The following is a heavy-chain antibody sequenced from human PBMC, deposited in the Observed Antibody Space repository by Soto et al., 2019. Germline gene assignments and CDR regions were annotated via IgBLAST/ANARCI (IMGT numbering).Heavy chain of an antibody. CDR2: ISYDGSKT. CDR1: GFTFSNYG. D-gene: IGHD4-4*01. Sequence: QVQLVESGGGVVQPGRSLRLSCAASGFTFSNYGMHWVRQAPGKGLEWVAVISYDGSKTNYADSVRGRFTISRDNSKSTLFLQMDSLRPEDTAVYSCARDRDSSYFPPPYYFDSWGQGTLVTVSS. CDR3: ARDRDSSYFPPPYYFDS. J-gene: IGHJ4*02. V-gene: IGHV3-30*03.